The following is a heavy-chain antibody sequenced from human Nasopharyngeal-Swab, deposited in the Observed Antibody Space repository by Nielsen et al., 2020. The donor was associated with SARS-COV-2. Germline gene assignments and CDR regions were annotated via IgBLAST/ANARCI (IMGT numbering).Heavy chain of an antibody. V-gene: IGHV3-23*05. CDR1: GFTFTSHA. J-gene: IGHJ4*02. CDR2: IGGSGTDI. D-gene: IGHD1-26*01. CDR3: AIGSSGTYGEAY. Sequence: GESLKISCAASGFTFTSHAMTWVRQTPGKGLQWDSSIGGSGTDIYYADSVRGRFTTSRDNSKNTLYLYMNSLRADDTAVYYCAIGSSGTYGEAYWGQGALVTVSS.